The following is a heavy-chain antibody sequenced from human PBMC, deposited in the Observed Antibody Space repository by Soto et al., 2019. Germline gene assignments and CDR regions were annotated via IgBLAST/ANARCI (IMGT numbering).Heavy chain of an antibody. V-gene: IGHV1-3*01. CDR3: ARVSGYYRPDY. J-gene: IGHJ4*02. D-gene: IGHD5-12*01. CDR1: GYTFTNYA. Sequence: ASVKVSCKASGYTFTNYAMHWVRQAPGQRLEWMGWINAGNGNTKYSQKFQGRVTITRDTSASTAYMELSSLRSEDTAVYYCARVSGYYRPDYWGQGTLVTVSS. CDR2: INAGNGNT.